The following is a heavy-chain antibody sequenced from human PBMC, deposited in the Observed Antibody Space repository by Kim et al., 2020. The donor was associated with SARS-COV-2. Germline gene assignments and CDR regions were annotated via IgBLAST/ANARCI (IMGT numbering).Heavy chain of an antibody. CDR2: INHSGST. J-gene: IGHJ4*02. V-gene: IGHV4-34*01. Sequence: SETLSLTCAVYGGSFSGYYWSWIRQPPGKGLEWIGEINHSGSTNYNPSLKSRVTISVDTSKNQFSLKLSSVTAADTAVYYCARGWSYLDYWGQGTLVTVSS. D-gene: IGHD3-16*02. CDR3: ARGWSYLDY. CDR1: GGSFSGYY.